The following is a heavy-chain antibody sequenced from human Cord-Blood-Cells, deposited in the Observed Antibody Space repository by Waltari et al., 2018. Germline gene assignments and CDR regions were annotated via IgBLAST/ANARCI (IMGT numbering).Heavy chain of an antibody. J-gene: IGHJ6*02. CDR2: IKSTTMGGTT. CDR3: TTGWDYVDYGGVSYYGMDV. V-gene: IGHV3-15*01. CDR1: GFTFSNAW. D-gene: IGHD4-17*01. Sequence: EVQLVESGGGLVKPGGSLRLSCAASGFTFSNAWMSWVRQAPGKGLDWVGRIKSTTMGGTTYYATPMKGRITISKNDSKNTLYLQMNSVKTEDTAVYYCTTGWDYVDYGGVSYYGMDVWGQGTTVTVAS.